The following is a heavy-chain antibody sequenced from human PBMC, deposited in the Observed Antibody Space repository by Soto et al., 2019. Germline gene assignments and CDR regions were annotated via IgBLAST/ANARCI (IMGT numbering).Heavy chain of an antibody. J-gene: IGHJ5*02. CDR1: GGSISSGDYY. Sequence: QVQLQESGPGLVKPSQTLSLTCTVSGGSISSGDYYWSGIRQHPGKGLEWIEYIYYSGSTYYNPSLQSRLTISVDTSKNQFSLKLSSVTAADTAVYYCARWWSGSRQGFDPWGQGTLVTVSS. V-gene: IGHV4-31*03. CDR3: ARWWSGSRQGFDP. CDR2: IYYSGST. D-gene: IGHD3-3*01.